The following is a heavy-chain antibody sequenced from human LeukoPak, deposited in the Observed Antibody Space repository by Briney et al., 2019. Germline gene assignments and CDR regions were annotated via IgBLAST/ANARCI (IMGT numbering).Heavy chain of an antibody. CDR2: IKQDGSEK. J-gene: IGHJ4*02. CDR1: GFTFSSYW. Sequence: GGSLRLSCAASGFTFSSYWMSWVRQAPGKGLEWVANIKQDGSEKYYVDSVKGRFTISRDNAKNSPYLQMNSLRAEDTAVYYCAREGTYYYDSSGYSGRALDYWGQGTLVTVSS. CDR3: AREGTYYYDSSGYSGRALDY. V-gene: IGHV3-7*01. D-gene: IGHD3-22*01.